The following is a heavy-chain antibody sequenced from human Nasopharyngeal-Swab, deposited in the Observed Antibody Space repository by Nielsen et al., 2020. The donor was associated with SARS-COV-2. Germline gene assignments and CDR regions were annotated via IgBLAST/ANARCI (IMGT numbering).Heavy chain of an antibody. CDR3: ARVSTAYGSGSTSSNTPYYYYGMDV. Sequence: WIRQPPGKGLEWIGYIYYSGSTNYNPSLKSRVTISVDTSKNQFSLKLSSVTAADTAVYYCARVSTAYGSGSTSSNTPYYYYGMDVWGQGTTVTVSS. CDR2: IYYSGST. V-gene: IGHV4-59*01. D-gene: IGHD3-10*01. J-gene: IGHJ6*02.